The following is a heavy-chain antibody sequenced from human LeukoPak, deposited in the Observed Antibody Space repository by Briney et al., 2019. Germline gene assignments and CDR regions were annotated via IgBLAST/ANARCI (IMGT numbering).Heavy chain of an antibody. CDR3: TRGYSGSFH. CDR2: IRTKAYGGTA. J-gene: IGHJ4*02. Sequence: PGRSLRLSCTASGFTFGDYAMTWVRQAPGKGLEWVGFIRTKAYGGTAEYAASVKGRFTISRDDSKTIAYLQMNSLKTDDTAVYYCTRGYSGSFHWGQGTLVTVSS. V-gene: IGHV3-49*04. CDR1: GFTFGDYA. D-gene: IGHD5-12*01.